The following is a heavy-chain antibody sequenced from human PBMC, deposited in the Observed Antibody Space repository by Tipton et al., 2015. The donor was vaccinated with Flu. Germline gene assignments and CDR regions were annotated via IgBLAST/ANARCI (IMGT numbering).Heavy chain of an antibody. D-gene: IGHD1-26*01. Sequence: TLSLTCSVSGGSISGHYWNWIRQPPGKGLEWIGFIYFSGSTEYNPSLRSRVTISLDTSKKHFSLNLSSVIAADTAMYYCARGSYGELLYFDYWGRGTLGIVSS. CDR1: GGSISGHY. V-gene: IGHV4-59*11. CDR2: IYFSGST. J-gene: IGHJ4*02. CDR3: ARGSYGELLYFDY.